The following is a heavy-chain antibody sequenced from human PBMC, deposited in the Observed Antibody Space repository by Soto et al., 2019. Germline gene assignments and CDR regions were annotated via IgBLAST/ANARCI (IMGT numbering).Heavy chain of an antibody. D-gene: IGHD3-22*01. J-gene: IGHJ6*02. CDR2: IYYSGST. V-gene: IGHV4-31*03. CDR3: ARGNHYYDSSGYYSYYYYGMDV. CDR1: GGSISSGGYY. Sequence: ASETLSLTCTVSGGSISSGGYYWSWIRQHPGKGLEWIGYIYYSGSTYYNPSLKSRVTISVDTSKNQFSLKLSSVTAADTAVYYCARGNHYYDSSGYYSYYYYGMDVWGQGTTVTVSS.